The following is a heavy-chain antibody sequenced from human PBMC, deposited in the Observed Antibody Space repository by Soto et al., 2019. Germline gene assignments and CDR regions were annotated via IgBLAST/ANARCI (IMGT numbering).Heavy chain of an antibody. CDR1: GFTFSSSG. CDR3: ATLGGFEF. V-gene: IGHV3-23*01. D-gene: IGHD2-15*01. CDR2: ISIRGDYR. J-gene: IGHJ3*01. Sequence: EGQLLQSGGGLVQPGESLRLSCAASGFTFSSSGMSWVRQAPGKGLAWVSSISIRGDYRSYAYSVKARFTISRDNSKKTPYLQITSLMAEDTVLYYSATLGGFEFWGQGIMVAISS.